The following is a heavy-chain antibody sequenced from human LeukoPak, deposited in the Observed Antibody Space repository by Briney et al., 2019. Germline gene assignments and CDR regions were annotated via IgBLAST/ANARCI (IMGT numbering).Heavy chain of an antibody. D-gene: IGHD6-19*01. CDR3: ARWYSSGWYSDY. J-gene: IGHJ4*02. CDR1: GYTFTSYG. Sequence: SCKASGYTFTSYGISWVRQAPGKGLEWVSSVSGTSEYIYYADSVRGRFTISRDNAKNTVYLQMNSLRAEDTAVYYCARWYSSGWYSDYWGQGTLVTVSS. CDR2: VSGTSEYI. V-gene: IGHV3-21*06.